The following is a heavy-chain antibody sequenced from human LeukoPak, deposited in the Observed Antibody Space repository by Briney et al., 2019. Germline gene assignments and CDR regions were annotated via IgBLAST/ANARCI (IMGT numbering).Heavy chain of an antibody. CDR2: INTSGST. CDR1: GGSISSSSYY. Sequence: SQTLSLTCTVSGGSISSSSYYWSWIRQPAGKGLEWIGRINTSGSTNYNPFLKSRVTISVDTSKNQFSLKLTSVTAADTAVYYCATETPYYGSGSYYPTNWFDPWGQGTLVTASS. CDR3: ATETPYYGSGSYYPTNWFDP. D-gene: IGHD3-10*01. V-gene: IGHV4-61*02. J-gene: IGHJ5*02.